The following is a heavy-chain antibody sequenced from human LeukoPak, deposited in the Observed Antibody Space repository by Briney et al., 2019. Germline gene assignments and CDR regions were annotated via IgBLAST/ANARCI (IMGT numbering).Heavy chain of an antibody. V-gene: IGHV1-18*01. Sequence: ASVKVSCKASGYTFTSYGISWVRQAPGQGLEWMGWISAYNGNTNYAQKLQGRVTMTTDTSTSTAYMELRSLRSDDTAVYYCARVSLSSSWKNWFDPWGQGTLVTVSS. J-gene: IGHJ5*02. D-gene: IGHD6-13*01. CDR2: ISAYNGNT. CDR3: ARVSLSSSWKNWFDP. CDR1: GYTFTSYG.